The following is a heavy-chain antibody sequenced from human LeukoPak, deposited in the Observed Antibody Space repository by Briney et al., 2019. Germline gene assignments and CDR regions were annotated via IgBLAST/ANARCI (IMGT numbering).Heavy chain of an antibody. CDR3: ARGRIVGATTKRYYYYGMDV. J-gene: IGHJ6*02. Sequence: ASVNVSCKASGYTFTGYYMHWVRQAAGQGLEWMGWINPNSGGTNYAQKFQGRVNITRDTSISTAYMEVSRLRSDDTAVYYCARGRIVGATTKRYYYYGMDVWGQGTTVTVSS. V-gene: IGHV1-2*02. CDR2: INPNSGGT. D-gene: IGHD1-26*01. CDR1: GYTFTGYY.